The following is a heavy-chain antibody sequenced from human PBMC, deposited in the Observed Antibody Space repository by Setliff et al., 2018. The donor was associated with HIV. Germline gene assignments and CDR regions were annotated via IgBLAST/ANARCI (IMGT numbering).Heavy chain of an antibody. CDR3: ARLLDYYYMDV. V-gene: IGHV3-48*01. J-gene: IGHJ6*03. CDR1: GFTFSTYS. CDR2: MSSSTSTI. Sequence: PGGSLRLSCAASGFTFSTYSMNWVRQAPGKGLEWVSYMSSSTSTIYYADSVKGRFTISRDKAKNSLYLQMNCLRAEDTAVYYCARLLDYYYMDVWGKGTTVTVSS.